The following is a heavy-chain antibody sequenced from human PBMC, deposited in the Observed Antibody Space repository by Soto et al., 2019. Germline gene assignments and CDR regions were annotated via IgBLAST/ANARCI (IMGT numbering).Heavy chain of an antibody. D-gene: IGHD3-10*01. V-gene: IGHV1-69*13. CDR3: ASSYYGSGSYWGSFDY. CDR2: IIPIFGTA. CDR1: GGTFSSYA. Sequence: ASVKVSCKASGGTFSSYAISWVRQAPGQGLEWMGGIIPIFGTANYAQKFQGRVTITADESTSTAYMELSSLRSEDTAVYYCASSYYGSGSYWGSFDYWGQGTLVTVSS. J-gene: IGHJ4*02.